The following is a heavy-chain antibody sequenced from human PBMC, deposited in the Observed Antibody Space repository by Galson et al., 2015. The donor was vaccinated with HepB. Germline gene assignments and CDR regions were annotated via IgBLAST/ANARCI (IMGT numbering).Heavy chain of an antibody. CDR3: ARLGYQPAGAFDI. J-gene: IGHJ3*02. CDR2: IYPHDSDT. D-gene: IGHD2-2*01. V-gene: IGHV5-51*01. Sequence: QSGAEVKKSGDSLKISCKASGYSFSYYWIAWVRQMPGKGLEWMGIIYPHDSDTRYSPSFQGQVTISADKSISTAYLQWSSLKASDTAMYHCARLGYQPAGAFDIWGQGTMVTVSS. CDR1: GYSFSYYW.